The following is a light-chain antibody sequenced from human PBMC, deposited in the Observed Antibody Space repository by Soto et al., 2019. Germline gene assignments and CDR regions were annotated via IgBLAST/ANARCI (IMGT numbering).Light chain of an antibody. Sequence: EIVMTQSPATLSVSPGERATLSCRASQSVSSNLAWYQQKPGQAPSLLIYGASTRATGIPARFSGSGSGTEFTLTISSLQSEDFAVYYCQQYTNWPPWTFGQGTKVDIK. V-gene: IGKV3-15*01. CDR3: QQYTNWPPWT. CDR1: QSVSSN. J-gene: IGKJ1*01. CDR2: GAS.